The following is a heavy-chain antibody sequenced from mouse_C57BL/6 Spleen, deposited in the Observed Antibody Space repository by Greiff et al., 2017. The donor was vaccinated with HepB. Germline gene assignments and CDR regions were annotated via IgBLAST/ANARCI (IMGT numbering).Heavy chain of an antibody. CDR3: ATYDYDERYFDV. D-gene: IGHD2-4*01. Sequence: VQGVESGPGLVQPSQSLSITCTVSGFSLTSYGVHWVRQSPGKGLEWLGVIWSGGSTDYNAAFISRLSISKDNSKSQVFFKMNSLQADDTAIYYCATYDYDERYFDVWGTGTTVTVSS. CDR2: IWSGGST. V-gene: IGHV2-2*01. J-gene: IGHJ1*03. CDR1: GFSLTSYG.